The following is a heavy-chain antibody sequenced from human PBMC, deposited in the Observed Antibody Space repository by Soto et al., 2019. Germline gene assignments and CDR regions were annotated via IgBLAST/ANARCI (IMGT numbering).Heavy chain of an antibody. CDR3: ARERVTNMGKKYYYYMDV. CDR2: IIPILGIA. D-gene: IGHD4-17*01. CDR1: GYTFTNYY. V-gene: IGHV1-69*04. J-gene: IGHJ6*03. Sequence: GASVKVSCKASGYTFTNYYMHCVRQAPGQGLEWMGRIIPILGIANYAQKFQGRVTITADKSTSTAYMELSSLRSEDTAVYYCARERVTNMGKKYYYYMDVWGKGTTVTVSS.